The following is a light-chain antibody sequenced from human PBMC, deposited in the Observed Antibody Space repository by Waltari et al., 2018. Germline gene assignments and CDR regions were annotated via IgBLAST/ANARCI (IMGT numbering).Light chain of an antibody. J-gene: IGLJ3*02. V-gene: IGLV2-14*03. CDR1: SSDVGGYTF. Sequence: QSALTQPASVSGSPGQSITISCTGTSSDVGGYTFVPWYQQHPDKAPKLIIYDVSSRPSGVSDRFSGSKSGNTASLTISGLQAEDEADYYCNSYTSATTWVFGGGTKLTVL. CDR2: DVS. CDR3: NSYTSATTWV.